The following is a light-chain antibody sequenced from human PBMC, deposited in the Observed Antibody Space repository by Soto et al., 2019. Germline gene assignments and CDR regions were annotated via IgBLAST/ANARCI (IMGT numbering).Light chain of an antibody. V-gene: IGKV3-11*01. Sequence: EIVLTQSPATLSLSPGERDTLSWRASQRVSGYLDWYQQKPGQAPRLLIYDTSNRATGIPARFSGSGSGTDFTLTISSLEPEDFATYYCQQRPSWPPLYTFGQGTKLEIK. CDR2: DTS. J-gene: IGKJ2*01. CDR1: QRVSGY. CDR3: QQRPSWPPLYT.